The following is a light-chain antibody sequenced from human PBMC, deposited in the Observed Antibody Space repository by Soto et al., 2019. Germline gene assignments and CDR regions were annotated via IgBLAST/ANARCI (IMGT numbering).Light chain of an antibody. CDR1: SSNIGAGYD. V-gene: IGLV1-40*01. CDR3: QSYDSSLSGHVV. J-gene: IGLJ2*01. Sequence: QSVLTQPPSLSGAQRQRVTISCTGSSSNIGAGYDVHWYQHLPGTAPKLLIYGNSNRPSGVPDRFSGSKSGTSASLAITGLQAEDEADYYCQSYDSSLSGHVVFGGGPKLTFL. CDR2: GNS.